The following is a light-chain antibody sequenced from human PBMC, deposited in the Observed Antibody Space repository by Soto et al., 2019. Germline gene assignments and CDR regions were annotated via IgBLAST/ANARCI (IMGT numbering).Light chain of an antibody. CDR2: DAS. CDR1: QSVSSS. J-gene: IGKJ4*01. CDR3: QQRSNWLT. Sequence: EIVLTQSPATLSLSPGERATLSCRASQSVSSSLAWYQQKPGQAPRLLIYDASSRATGIPARFSGSGSVTDFTLTISSLEPEDFAVYYCQQRSNWLTFGGGTKVEIK. V-gene: IGKV3-11*01.